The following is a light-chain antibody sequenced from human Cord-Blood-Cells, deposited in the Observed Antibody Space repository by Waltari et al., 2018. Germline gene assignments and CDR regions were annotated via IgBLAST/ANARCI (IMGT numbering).Light chain of an antibody. Sequence: QSALTQPASVSGSPGQSITISCTGTSSDVGSYNLVSWYQQPPGKAPKLMIYEGSKRHSGVSNRFSGSKSGNTASLTISGLQAEDEADYYCCSYAGSSTLVFGGGTKLTVL. J-gene: IGLJ2*01. CDR1: SSDVGSYNL. V-gene: IGLV2-23*01. CDR2: EGS. CDR3: CSYAGSSTLV.